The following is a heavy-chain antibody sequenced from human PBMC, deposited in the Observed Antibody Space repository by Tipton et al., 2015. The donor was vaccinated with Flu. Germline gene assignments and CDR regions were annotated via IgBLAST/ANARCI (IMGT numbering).Heavy chain of an antibody. J-gene: IGHJ1*01. D-gene: IGHD6-13*01. CDR2: INHSGST. CDR1: DGSFSGYY. Sequence: TLSLTCAVYDGSFSGYYWSWIRQPPGKGLEWIGEINHSGSTNYNPSLKSRVTISVDTSKNQFSLKLSSVTAADTAVYYCARTGYSSSWLYFQHWGQGTLVTASS. CDR3: ARTGYSSSWLYFQH. V-gene: IGHV4-34*01.